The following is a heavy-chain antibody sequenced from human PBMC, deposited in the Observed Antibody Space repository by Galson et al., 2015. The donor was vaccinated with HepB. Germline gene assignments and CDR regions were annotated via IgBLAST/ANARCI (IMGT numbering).Heavy chain of an antibody. CDR3: AKRRGKYNSTWADDY. J-gene: IGHJ4*02. V-gene: IGHV3-23*01. Sequence: SLRLSCAASGLTFSSYAMSWVRQAPGKGLEWVSAISGSGVSTYYADSVKGRFTISRDNPKNTLYLQMNSLRAEDTAVYYCAKRRGKYNSTWADDYWGQGTLVTVSS. CDR1: GLTFSSYA. CDR2: ISGSGVST. D-gene: IGHD6-13*01.